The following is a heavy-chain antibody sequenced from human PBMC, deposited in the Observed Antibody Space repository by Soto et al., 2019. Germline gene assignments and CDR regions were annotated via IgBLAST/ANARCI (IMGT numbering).Heavy chain of an antibody. D-gene: IGHD3-10*01. CDR2: ISIDGSRT. CDR3: ARDYYYSVDV. V-gene: IGHV3-64D*06. Sequence: ASVKVSCKASGGTFSSYAIHWVRQAPGKGLEYVSFISIDGSRTHYADSVKGRFTISRDNSKNTAYLQMSSLRPEDTAVYYCARDYYYSVDVWGQGTSVTVSS. CDR1: GGTFSSYA. J-gene: IGHJ6*02.